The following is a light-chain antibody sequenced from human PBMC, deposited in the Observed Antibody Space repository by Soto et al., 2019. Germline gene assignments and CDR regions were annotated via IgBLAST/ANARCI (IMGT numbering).Light chain of an antibody. CDR2: GNS. CDR1: SSNIGAGYD. CDR3: QSYDSSHVV. V-gene: IGLV1-40*01. Sequence: QSGLTQPPSVSGAPGQRVTISCTGSSSNIGAGYDVHWYQQLPGTAPKLLIYGNSNRPSGVPDRFSGSKSGTSASLAITGLQAEDEADYYCQSYDSSHVVFGGGTKLTVL. J-gene: IGLJ2*01.